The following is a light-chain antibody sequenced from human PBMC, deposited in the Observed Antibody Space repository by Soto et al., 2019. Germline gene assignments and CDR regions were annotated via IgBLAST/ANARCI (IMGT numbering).Light chain of an antibody. CDR2: INS. CDR3: QSYDSSLSGHV. V-gene: IGLV1-40*01. Sequence: QSVLTQPPSVSGAPGQRVSITCTGSSSNIGAGYDVHWYLQLPGTAPKLLIYINSNRPSGVSDRFSGSKSGSSASLAITGLQAEDEADYYCQSYDSSLSGHVFGTGTKVTVL. J-gene: IGLJ1*01. CDR1: SSNIGAGYD.